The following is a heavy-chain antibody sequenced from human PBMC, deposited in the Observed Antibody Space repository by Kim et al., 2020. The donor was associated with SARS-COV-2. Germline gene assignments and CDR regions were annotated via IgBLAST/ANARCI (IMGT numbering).Heavy chain of an antibody. Sequence: GGSLRLSCAASGFTFSSYGMHWVRQAPGKGLEWVAVISYDGSNKYYADSVKGRFTISRHNSKNTLYLQMNSLRAEDTAVYYCASNRNYYGSGSYILDYWGQGTLVTVSS. D-gene: IGHD3-10*01. CDR1: GFTFSSYG. CDR2: ISYDGSNK. V-gene: IGHV3-30*03. J-gene: IGHJ4*02. CDR3: ASNRNYYGSGSYILDY.